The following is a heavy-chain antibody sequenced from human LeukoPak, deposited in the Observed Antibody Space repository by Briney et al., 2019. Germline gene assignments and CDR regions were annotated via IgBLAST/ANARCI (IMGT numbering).Heavy chain of an antibody. CDR2: ISSSSSYI. CDR1: GFTFSSYA. CDR3: ASESGWYYFDY. Sequence: TGGSLRLSCAASGFTFSSYAMSWVRQAPGKGLEWVSSISSSSSYIYYADSVKGRFTISRDNAKNSLYLQMNSLRAEDTAVYYCASESGWYYFDYWGQGTLVTVSS. J-gene: IGHJ4*02. V-gene: IGHV3-21*01. D-gene: IGHD6-19*01.